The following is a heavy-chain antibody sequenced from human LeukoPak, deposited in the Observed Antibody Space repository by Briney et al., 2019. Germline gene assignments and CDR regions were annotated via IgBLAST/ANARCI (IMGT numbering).Heavy chain of an antibody. CDR1: GFTFSSYA. Sequence: GRSLRLSCAASGFTFSSYAMHWVRQAPGKGLEWVAVISYDGSNKYYADSVKGRFTISRDNSNYTLYLQMNSLKTEDTAVYSCANFDGDSQAFHIWGQGTMVTVSS. CDR3: ANFDGDSQAFHI. J-gene: IGHJ3*02. V-gene: IGHV3-30-3*01. CDR2: ISYDGSNK. D-gene: IGHD3-9*01.